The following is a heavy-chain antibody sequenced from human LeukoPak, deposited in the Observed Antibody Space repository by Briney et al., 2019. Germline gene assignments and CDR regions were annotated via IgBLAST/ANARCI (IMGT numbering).Heavy chain of an antibody. D-gene: IGHD2-15*01. CDR2: IWYDGSNK. CDR3: ARDGSLKYYFDY. V-gene: IGHV3-33*01. Sequence: GGSLRLSCAASGFTFSSYGMHRVRQAPGKGLEWVAVIWYDGSNKYYADSVKGRFTISRDNSKNTLYLQMNSLRAEDTAVYYCARDGSLKYYFDYWGQGTLVTVSS. J-gene: IGHJ4*02. CDR1: GFTFSSYG.